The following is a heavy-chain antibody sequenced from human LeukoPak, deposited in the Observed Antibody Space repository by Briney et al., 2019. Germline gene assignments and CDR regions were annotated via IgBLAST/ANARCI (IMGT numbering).Heavy chain of an antibody. D-gene: IGHD5-24*01. V-gene: IGHV3-66*01. J-gene: IGHJ4*02. CDR1: GFTFSSYW. Sequence: GGSLRLSCAASGFTFSSYWMHWVRQAPGKGLEWVSVIYSGGSTYYADSVKGRFTISRDNSKNTLYLQMNSLRAEDTAVYYCARGNPLEDYFDYWGQGTLVTVSS. CDR3: ARGNPLEDYFDY. CDR2: IYSGGST.